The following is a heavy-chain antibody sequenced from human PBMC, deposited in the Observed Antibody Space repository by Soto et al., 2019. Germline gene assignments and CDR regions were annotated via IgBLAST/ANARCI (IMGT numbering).Heavy chain of an antibody. CDR2: INAGNGNT. CDR1: GYTFTSYY. V-gene: IGHV1-3*01. Sequence: ASVKVSCKASGYTFTSYYMHWVRQAPGQRLEWMGWINAGNGNTKYSQKFQGRVTITRDTSASTAYMELSSLRSEDTAVYYCARDDSGFSGSHYMDYFNYWGQGALVTVSS. D-gene: IGHD1-26*01. CDR3: ARDDSGFSGSHYMDYFNY. J-gene: IGHJ4*02.